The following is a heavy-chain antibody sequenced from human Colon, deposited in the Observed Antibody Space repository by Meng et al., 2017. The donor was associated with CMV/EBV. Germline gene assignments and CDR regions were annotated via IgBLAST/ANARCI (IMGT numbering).Heavy chain of an antibody. V-gene: IGHV3-23*01. CDR2: LSPGGGAT. Sequence: ESRKISGAASGFVFSTSAMSWVRQAPGKGLEWVAGLSPGGGATYYAQSVRGRFTVSRDNSKNMVFLQLNSLRAEDTAVYYCAKGHNTAGFHPSYYGLDVWGQGTTVTVSS. CDR3: AKGHNTAGFHPSYYGLDV. J-gene: IGHJ6*02. CDR1: GFVFSTSA. D-gene: IGHD2-8*02.